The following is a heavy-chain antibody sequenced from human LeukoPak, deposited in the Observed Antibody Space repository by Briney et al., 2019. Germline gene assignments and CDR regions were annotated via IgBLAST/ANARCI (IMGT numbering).Heavy chain of an antibody. CDR2: IYYSGTT. Sequence: PSETLSLTCTVSGGSIRSGDFYWSWIRQHPGKGLEWIGYIYYSGTTYYSPSLKSRVTISLDTSKNQFSLKLSSVTAADTAVYYCARALGSGWSQREWGQGTLDTVSS. V-gene: IGHV4-31*03. CDR1: GGSIRSGDFY. D-gene: IGHD6-19*01. J-gene: IGHJ4*02. CDR3: ARALGSGWSQRE.